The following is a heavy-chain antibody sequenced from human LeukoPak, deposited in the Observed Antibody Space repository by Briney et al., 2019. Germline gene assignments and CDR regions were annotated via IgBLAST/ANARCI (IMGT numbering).Heavy chain of an antibody. V-gene: IGHV4-34*01. CDR2: INHSGST. CDR1: GGSFSGYY. CDR3: AKYYDFWSGYYDI. Sequence: TSETLSLTCAVYGGSFSGYYWSWIRQPPGKGLEWIGEINHSGSTNYNPSLKSRVTISVDTSKNQFSLKLSSVTAADTAVYYCAKYYDFWSGYYDIWGQGTMVTVS. J-gene: IGHJ3*02. D-gene: IGHD3-3*01.